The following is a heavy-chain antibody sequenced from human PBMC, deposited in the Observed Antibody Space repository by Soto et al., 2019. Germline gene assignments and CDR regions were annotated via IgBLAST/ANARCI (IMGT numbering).Heavy chain of an antibody. CDR3: TTDQGYSGFGGLLLFYCDY. CDR1: GFTFSNAW. Sequence: AGSLSLSCAASGFTFSNAWMSWVRQAPGKGLEWVGRIKSKTDGGTTDNAAPVKGRFTISRDDSKNTLYLQMNSLKTEDTAVYYCTTDQGYSGFGGLLLFYCDYWGQGTLVTVS. D-gene: IGHD2-21*01. CDR2: IKSKTDGGTT. J-gene: IGHJ4*02. V-gene: IGHV3-15*01.